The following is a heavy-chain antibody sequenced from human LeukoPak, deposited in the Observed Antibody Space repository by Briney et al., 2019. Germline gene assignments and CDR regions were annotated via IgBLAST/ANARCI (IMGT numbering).Heavy chain of an antibody. J-gene: IGHJ4*02. CDR3: ARDVGLRYYYDSSGYN. V-gene: IGHV1-18*01. Sequence: GASVKVSCKASGYTFTSYGISWVRQAPGQGLEWMGWISTYNGNTNYAQKLQGRVTMTTDTSTSTAYMELRSLRSDDTAVYYCARDVGLRYYYDSSGYNWGQGTLVTVCS. CDR2: ISTYNGNT. CDR1: GYTFTSYG. D-gene: IGHD3-22*01.